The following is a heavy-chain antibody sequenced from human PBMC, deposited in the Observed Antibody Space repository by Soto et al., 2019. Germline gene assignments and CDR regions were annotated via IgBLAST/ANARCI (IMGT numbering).Heavy chain of an antibody. CDR1: GGSINSSSYY. J-gene: IGHJ3*02. CDR3: ARSVVPAAMDAFAI. Sequence: QLQLQESGPGLVKPSETLSLTCTVSGGSINSSSYYWGWIRQPPGKGLEWIGTIYYSGSTYYNPSLKSRVTISVDTSKNQFSLKLGSVTAADTAVYYCARSVVPAAMDAFAIWGQGTMVTVSS. CDR2: IYYSGST. D-gene: IGHD2-2*01. V-gene: IGHV4-39*01.